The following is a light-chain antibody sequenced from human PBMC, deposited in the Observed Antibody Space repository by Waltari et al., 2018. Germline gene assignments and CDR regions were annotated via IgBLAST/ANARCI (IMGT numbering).Light chain of an antibody. CDR3: SSYTTSSTLV. CDR2: DVS. J-gene: IGLJ2*01. V-gene: IGLV2-14*03. CDR1: RRDVGVYNY. Sequence: QSALTQPAPVSGSPGQSITISCTATRRDVGVYNYFSWYLQHPGKAPKLMIYDVSNRPSGVSNRFSGSKSGNTASLTISGLQAEDEADYYCSSYTTSSTLVFGGGTKLTVL.